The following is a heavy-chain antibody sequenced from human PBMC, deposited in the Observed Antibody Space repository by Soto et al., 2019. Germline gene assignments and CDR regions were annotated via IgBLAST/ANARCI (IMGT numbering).Heavy chain of an antibody. Sequence: QVQLVESGGGVVQPGRSLRLSCEASGFTFSSYVMHWARQAPGKGLEWVAFILFDGTNKYYADSVKGRFTISRDNFKDTLYLQMNSLRSEDTAVYYCARDRAVAGVSRSFDYWGHGTLVTVSS. D-gene: IGHD6-19*01. CDR1: GFTFSSYV. CDR2: ILFDGTNK. CDR3: ARDRAVAGVSRSFDY. V-gene: IGHV3-30-3*01. J-gene: IGHJ4*01.